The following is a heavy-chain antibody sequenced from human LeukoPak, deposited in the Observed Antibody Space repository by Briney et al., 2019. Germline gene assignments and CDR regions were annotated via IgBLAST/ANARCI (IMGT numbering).Heavy chain of an antibody. Sequence: GSLRLYCVASGLPIADFAMHWVRQAPGKGGAWVALISGDGVSTYYADSLKGRFSISRDNSKNSLYLEMNSLRTEDAAMYYCAKESGKFDYWGQGTLVAVSS. CDR3: AKESGKFDY. J-gene: IGHJ4*02. CDR1: GLPIADFA. V-gene: IGHV3-43*02. CDR2: ISGDGVST.